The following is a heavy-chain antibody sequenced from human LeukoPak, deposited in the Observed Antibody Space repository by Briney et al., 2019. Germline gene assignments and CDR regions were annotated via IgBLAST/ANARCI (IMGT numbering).Heavy chain of an antibody. V-gene: IGHV4-39*06. Sequence: SETLSLTCTVSGGSVSSISYYWGWVRQPPGKGLECIGIIYYSGSTFYNPSLKSRLTISVDTSKNQFPLQLSSVTAADTAFYYCARIYGSFQNYFDYWGQGTLVTVSS. CDR1: GGSVSSISYY. D-gene: IGHD1-26*01. CDR2: IYYSGST. J-gene: IGHJ4*02. CDR3: ARIYGSFQNYFDY.